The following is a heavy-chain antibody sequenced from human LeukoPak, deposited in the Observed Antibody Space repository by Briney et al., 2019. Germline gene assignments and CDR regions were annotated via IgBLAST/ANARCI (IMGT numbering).Heavy chain of an antibody. Sequence: PGAPLRLSCAASGFTVSNNYMTWVRQVPGKGLEWVSLNYSGCTTFYAHSVKGRFTISRDSSKNTLYLQMNSLRDEDTAVYYCARDRYGGNSEGHLDVWGQGSTVSVSS. D-gene: IGHD4-23*01. CDR1: GFTVSNNY. J-gene: IGHJ6*02. CDR2: NYSGCTT. CDR3: ARDRYGGNSEGHLDV. V-gene: IGHV3-53*01.